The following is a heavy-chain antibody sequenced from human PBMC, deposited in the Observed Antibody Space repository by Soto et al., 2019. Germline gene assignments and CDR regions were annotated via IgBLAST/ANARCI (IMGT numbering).Heavy chain of an antibody. CDR3: AKDFRYCSGGSCPSYMDV. CDR1: GGSVSSGSYY. CDR2: IYYSGST. Sequence: PSETLSLTCTVSGGSVSSGSYYWSWIRQPPGKGLEWIGCIYYSGSTYYNPSLKSRVTISVDTSKNQFSLKLSSVTAADTAVYYCAKDFRYCSGGSCPSYMDVWGKGATVTVSS. J-gene: IGHJ6*03. D-gene: IGHD2-15*01. V-gene: IGHV4-39*02.